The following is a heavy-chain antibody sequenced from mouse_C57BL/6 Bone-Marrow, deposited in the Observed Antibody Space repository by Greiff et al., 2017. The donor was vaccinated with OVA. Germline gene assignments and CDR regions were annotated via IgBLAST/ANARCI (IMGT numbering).Heavy chain of an antibody. CDR1: GYAFSSYW. J-gene: IGHJ1*03. Sequence: VQLQQSGAELVKPGASVKISCKASGYAFSSYWMNWVKQRPGKGLEWIGQIYPGDGDTNYNGKFKGKAPLTADKSSSTAYMQLSSLTSEDSAVYFCARDWYYGSSYWYFDVWGTGTTVTVSS. CDR2: IYPGDGDT. D-gene: IGHD1-1*01. V-gene: IGHV1-80*01. CDR3: ARDWYYGSSYWYFDV.